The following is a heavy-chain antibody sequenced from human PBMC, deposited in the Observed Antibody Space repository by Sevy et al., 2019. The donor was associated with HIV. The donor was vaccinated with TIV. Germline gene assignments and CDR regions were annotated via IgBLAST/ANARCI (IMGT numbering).Heavy chain of an antibody. D-gene: IGHD6-19*01. CDR2: IYYSGNT. Sequence: SETLSLTCTVSGGSISSSNYYWGWLRQPPGKGLEWIGSIYYSGNTYYNPSLKSRVTISIDTSKNQFSLNVSSVTAADTAVFYGARLSWYSSGWFGFDPWGHGTMVTVSS. J-gene: IGHJ5*02. CDR1: GGSISSSNYY. V-gene: IGHV4-39*01. CDR3: ARLSWYSSGWFGFDP.